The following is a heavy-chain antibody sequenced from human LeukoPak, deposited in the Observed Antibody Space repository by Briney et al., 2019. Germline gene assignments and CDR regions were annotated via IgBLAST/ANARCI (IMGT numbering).Heavy chain of an antibody. V-gene: IGHV3-66*01. D-gene: IGHD6-19*01. Sequence: GGSLRLSCAASGFTVSGNYMSWVRQAPGKGLEWVSVIDSGGNTYYADSVKGRFTISRDNSKNTLYLQMNSLRAEDTAVYYCAREVIAVAGYFDYWGQGTLVTVSS. CDR2: IDSGGNT. CDR1: GFTVSGNY. J-gene: IGHJ4*02. CDR3: AREVIAVAGYFDY.